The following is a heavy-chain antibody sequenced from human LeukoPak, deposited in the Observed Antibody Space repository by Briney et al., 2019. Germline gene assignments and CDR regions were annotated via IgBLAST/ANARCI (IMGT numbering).Heavy chain of an antibody. D-gene: IGHD1-1*01. CDR2: LDPSGSQK. Sequence: PGGSLRLSCAASGFTFNRSWMNWVRQAPGKGLEWVANLDPSGSQKRYVDSVKGRFIISKDNPGASLYLEMYSLRAEDTAIYYCAIWTSGNYWGQGTPVTVSS. V-gene: IGHV3-7*01. CDR3: AIWTSGNY. J-gene: IGHJ4*02. CDR1: GFTFNRSW.